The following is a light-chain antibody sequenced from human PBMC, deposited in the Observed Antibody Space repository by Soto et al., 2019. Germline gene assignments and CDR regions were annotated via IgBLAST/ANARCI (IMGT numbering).Light chain of an antibody. CDR3: QQRRSWPPTIT. CDR1: QSVSID. Sequence: EILMTPSPATLTVSPGERATLSCRALQSVSIDLAWYQQKPGQAPRLLIYDASYRATDIPPRFSGSGSGTDFTLTISSLEPEDFAVYYCQQRRSWPPTITFGQGTRLEIK. CDR2: DAS. J-gene: IGKJ5*01. V-gene: IGKV3-11*01.